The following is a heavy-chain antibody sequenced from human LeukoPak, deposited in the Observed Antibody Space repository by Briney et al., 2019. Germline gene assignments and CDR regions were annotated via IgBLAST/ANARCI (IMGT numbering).Heavy chain of an antibody. J-gene: IGHJ4*02. CDR3: ARLGGGSHYYFDF. CDR1: GFTFINSR. D-gene: IGHD1-26*01. CDR2: ISAYYGNT. V-gene: IGHV1-18*01. Sequence: ASVKLSCNSSGFTFINSRITWVRQAPGQGLEWMGWISAYYGNTYYVENFEGRVAMTRDTSTRTAYMELRSLTADDTAVYYCARLGGGSHYYFDFWGRGTLVTVS.